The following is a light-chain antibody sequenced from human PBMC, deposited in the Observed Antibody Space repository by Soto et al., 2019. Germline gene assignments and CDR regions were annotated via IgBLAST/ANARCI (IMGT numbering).Light chain of an antibody. CDR3: QQRSNWPPIT. CDR1: QAISHY. Sequence: DIQMYQSPSAMSATVGDRVTITCRASQAISHYLAWFHQRPGKVPKRLIYGASTLQSGVPSRFSGSGSGTEFTLTISSLQPEDFAVYYCQQRSNWPPITFGQGTRLEIK. V-gene: IGKV1-17*03. J-gene: IGKJ5*01. CDR2: GAS.